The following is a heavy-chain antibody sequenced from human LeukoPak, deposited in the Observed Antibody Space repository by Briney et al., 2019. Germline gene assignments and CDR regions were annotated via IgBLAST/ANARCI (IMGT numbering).Heavy chain of an antibody. CDR2: IYYSGST. CDR3: ARAIAVAGNGWFDP. CDR1: GGSISSYY. Sequence: SETLSLTCTVSGGSISSYYWSWIRQPPGKGLEWIGYIYYSGSTNYNPSLKSRVTISVDTSKNQFSLKLSSVTAADTAVYYCARAIAVAGNGWFDPWGQGTLVTVSS. V-gene: IGHV4-59*01. J-gene: IGHJ5*02. D-gene: IGHD6-19*01.